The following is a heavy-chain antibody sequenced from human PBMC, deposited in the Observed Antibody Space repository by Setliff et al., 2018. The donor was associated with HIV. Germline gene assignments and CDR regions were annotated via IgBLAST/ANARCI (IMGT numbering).Heavy chain of an antibody. CDR3: ARRSGWSEDY. D-gene: IGHD6-19*01. Sequence: SETLSLTCTVSGGSISSHYWSWIRQPPGKGLEWIGSIYYSGSTNYNPSLKSRVTLSVDTSKNQFSLKLSSVTAADTAVYYCARRSGWSEDYWGQGTLVTVSS. CDR2: IYYSGST. CDR1: GGSISSHY. V-gene: IGHV4-59*11. J-gene: IGHJ4*02.